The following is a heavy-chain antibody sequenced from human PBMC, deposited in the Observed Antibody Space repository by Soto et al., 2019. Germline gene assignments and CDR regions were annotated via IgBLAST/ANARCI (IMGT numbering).Heavy chain of an antibody. CDR2: IYHSGST. V-gene: IGHV4-30-2*01. Sequence: SETLSLTCAVSGGSISSGCYSWSWIRQPPGKGMEWIGYIYHSGSTYYNPSLKSRVTISVDTSKNQFSLKLSSVTAADTAVYYCARRVMVRVPAATYNWFDPWGQGTLVTVSS. CDR1: GGSISSGCYS. D-gene: IGHD2-2*01. CDR3: ARRVMVRVPAATYNWFDP. J-gene: IGHJ5*02.